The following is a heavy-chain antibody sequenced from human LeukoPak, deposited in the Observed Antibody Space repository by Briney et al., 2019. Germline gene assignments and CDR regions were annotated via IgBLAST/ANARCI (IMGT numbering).Heavy chain of an antibody. V-gene: IGHV3-23*01. CDR3: AKEGGTGSAYFDH. CDR2: ISGSGDRT. Sequence: LTGGSLRFSCAGSGFTVSDYVLSWLRQAPGQGLEGVSAISGSGDRTYYADSVKGHFTISRDNSKNTLYVEMNSLRAEDTAVYYCAKEGGTGSAYFDHWGQGVLVTVSS. CDR1: GFTVSDYV. D-gene: IGHD1-26*01. J-gene: IGHJ4*02.